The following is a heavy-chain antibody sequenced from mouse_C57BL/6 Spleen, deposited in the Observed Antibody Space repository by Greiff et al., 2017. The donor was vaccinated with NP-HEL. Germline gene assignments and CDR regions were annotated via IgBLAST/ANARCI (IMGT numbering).Heavy chain of an antibody. CDR1: GFTFSDYY. Sequence: EVQVVESGGGLVQPGGSLKLSCAASGFTFSDYYMYWVRQTPEKRLEWVAYISNGGGSTYYPDTVKGRFTISRDNAKNTLYLQMSRLKSEDTAMYYCARVIYYAMDYWGQGTSVTVSS. CDR3: ARVIYYAMDY. J-gene: IGHJ4*01. D-gene: IGHD2-13*01. CDR2: ISNGGGST. V-gene: IGHV5-12*01.